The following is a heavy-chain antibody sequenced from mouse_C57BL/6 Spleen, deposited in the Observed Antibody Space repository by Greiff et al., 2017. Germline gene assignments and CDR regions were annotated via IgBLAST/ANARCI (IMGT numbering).Heavy chain of an antibody. Sequence: EVHLVESGPELVKPGASVKIPCKASGYTFTDYNMDWVKQSHGKSLEWIGDINPNNGGTIYNQKFKGKATLTVDKSSSTAYMELRSLTSEDTAVYYCATRDFAYWGQGTLVTVSA. J-gene: IGHJ3*01. V-gene: IGHV1-18*01. CDR2: INPNNGGT. D-gene: IGHD3-3*01. CDR1: GYTFTDYN. CDR3: ATRDFAY.